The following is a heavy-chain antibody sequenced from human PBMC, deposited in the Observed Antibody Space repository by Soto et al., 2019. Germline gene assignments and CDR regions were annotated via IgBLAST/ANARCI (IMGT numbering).Heavy chain of an antibody. CDR1: GYTFTSYG. V-gene: IGHV1-18*01. D-gene: IGHD2-2*01. CDR2: ISAYNGNT. J-gene: IGHJ5*02. Sequence: ASVKVSCKASGYTFTSYGISWVRQAPGQGLEWMGWISAYNGNTNYAQKLQGRVTMTTDTSTSTAYMELRSLRSDDTAVYYCARIGVSWYTLVPAAIRGPWGQGTLVTVSS. CDR3: ARIGVSWYTLVPAAIRGP.